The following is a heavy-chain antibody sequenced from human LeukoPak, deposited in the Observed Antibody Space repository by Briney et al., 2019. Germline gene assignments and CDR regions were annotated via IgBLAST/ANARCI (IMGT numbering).Heavy chain of an antibody. CDR3: ARLVVMEDYYYYMDV. CDR2: MNPNSGNT. CDR1: GYTFTSYD. J-gene: IGHJ6*03. D-gene: IGHD2-8*01. Sequence: ASVKVSCKASGYTFTSYDINWVRQATGQGLEWIGWMNPNSGNTGYAQKFQGRVTMTRNTSISTAYMELSSLRSEDTAVYYCARLVVMEDYYYYMDVWGKGTTVTVSS. V-gene: IGHV1-8*01.